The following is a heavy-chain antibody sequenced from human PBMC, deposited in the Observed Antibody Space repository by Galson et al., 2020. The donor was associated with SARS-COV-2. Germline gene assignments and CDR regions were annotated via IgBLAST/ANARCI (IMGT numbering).Heavy chain of an antibody. V-gene: IGHV3-30*04. CDR1: GFTFSSYA. Sequence: SLKISCAASGFTFSSYAMHWVRQAPGKGLEGVAVISYDESNKYYADSVKGRVTVTRDNSKNTLYLQMNSLRAEDAAGYYCVRDGGGWLDPGGQGTMV. J-gene: IGHJ5*02. CDR3: VRDGGGWLDP. CDR2: ISYDESNK.